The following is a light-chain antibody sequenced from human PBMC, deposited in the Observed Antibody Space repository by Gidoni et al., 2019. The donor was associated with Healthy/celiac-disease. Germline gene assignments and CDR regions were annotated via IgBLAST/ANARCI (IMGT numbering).Light chain of an antibody. Sequence: QSALTQPASVSGSPGRSITISCTGTSSDVGSYNLVSWYQQHPGKAPKLMSYEGSKRPSGVSNRFSGSKSGNTASLTISGLQAEDEADYYCCSYAGPYVVFGGGTKLTVL. CDR3: CSYAGPYVV. J-gene: IGLJ2*01. V-gene: IGLV2-23*01. CDR1: SSDVGSYNL. CDR2: EGS.